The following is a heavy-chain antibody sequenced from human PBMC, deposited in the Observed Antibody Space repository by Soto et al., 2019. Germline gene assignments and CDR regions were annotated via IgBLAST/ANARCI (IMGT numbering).Heavy chain of an antibody. CDR1: GFTFSNAW. D-gene: IGHD3-9*01. CDR3: TTDLLSYDILTGYDMPIG. J-gene: IGHJ4*02. CDR2: IKSKTDGGTT. Sequence: GGSLRLSCAASGFTFSNAWMSWVRQAPGKGLEWVGRIKSKTDGGTTDYAAPVKGRFTISRDDSKNTLYLQMNSLKTEDTAVYYCTTDLLSYDILTGYDMPIGWGQGTLVTVSS. V-gene: IGHV3-15*01.